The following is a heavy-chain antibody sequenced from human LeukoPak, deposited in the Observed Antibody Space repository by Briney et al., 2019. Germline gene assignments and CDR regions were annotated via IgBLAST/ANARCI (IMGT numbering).Heavy chain of an antibody. CDR3: AKSRSSSWNVFDN. CDR2: ISGSGGTT. J-gene: IGHJ4*02. CDR1: GFTFSSYA. V-gene: IGHV3-23*01. Sequence: GGSLRLSCAASGFTFSSYAMSWVRQAPGKGLEWVSGISGSGGTTYIADSVKGRFTISRDNSKDTLFLQMSSLRAEDTAVYYCAKSRSSSWNVFDNWGQGTLVTVSS. D-gene: IGHD6-13*01.